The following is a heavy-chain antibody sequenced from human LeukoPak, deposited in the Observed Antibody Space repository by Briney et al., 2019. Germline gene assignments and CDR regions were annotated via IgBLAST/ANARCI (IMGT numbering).Heavy chain of an antibody. V-gene: IGHV3-21*01. CDR3: AAAARDAFDI. J-gene: IGHJ3*02. D-gene: IGHD6-13*01. Sequence: GGSLRLSCAASGFTFSSYSMNWVRQAPGKGLEWVSSISSSSSYIYYADSVKGRFTLSRDNAKNSLYLQMNSLRAEDTAVYYCAAAARDAFDIWGQGTMVTVSS. CDR1: GFTFSSYS. CDR2: ISSSSSYI.